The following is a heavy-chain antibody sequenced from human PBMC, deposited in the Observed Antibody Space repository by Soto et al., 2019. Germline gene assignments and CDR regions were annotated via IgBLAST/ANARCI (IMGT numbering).Heavy chain of an antibody. Sequence: QVQLVQSGAEVKKPGASVKVSCKASGYTFTNYDINWVRQAPGQGLEWMGWMNPNSGNTGYAQKFQGRVTMTRNTSMTTAYMELSSLKSEDMAVYYCARGHSWYFYGSGSYSYWGLGTLVIVSS. CDR1: GYTFTNYD. CDR3: ARGHSWYFYGSGSYSY. J-gene: IGHJ4*02. V-gene: IGHV1-8*01. CDR2: MNPNSGNT. D-gene: IGHD3-10*01.